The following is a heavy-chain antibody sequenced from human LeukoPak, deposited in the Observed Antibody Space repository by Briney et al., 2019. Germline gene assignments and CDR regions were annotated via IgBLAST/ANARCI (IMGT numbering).Heavy chain of an antibody. Sequence: RSGGSLRPSCAASGFTFSSYWMSWVRQAPGKGLEWVANIKQDGSEKYYVDSVKGRFTISRDNAKNSLYLQMNSLRAEDTAVYYCARGALTHLREGDYWGQGTLVTVSS. CDR3: ARGALTHLREGDY. CDR2: IKQDGSEK. CDR1: GFTFSSYW. D-gene: IGHD1-14*01. V-gene: IGHV3-7*01. J-gene: IGHJ4*02.